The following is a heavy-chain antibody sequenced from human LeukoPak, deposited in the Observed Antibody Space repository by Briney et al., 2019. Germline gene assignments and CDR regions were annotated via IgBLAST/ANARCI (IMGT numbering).Heavy chain of an antibody. CDR2: ISGSGGST. CDR3: AKDLSPYYDFWSGYYLFDY. J-gene: IGHJ4*02. V-gene: IGHV3-23*01. CDR1: GFTFSSYA. D-gene: IGHD3-3*01. Sequence: GGSLRLSCAASGFTFSSYAMSWVRQAPGKGLEWVSAISGSGGSTYYADSVKGRFTISRDNSKNTLYLQMNSPRAEDTAVYYCAKDLSPYYDFWSGYYLFDYWGQGTLVTVSS.